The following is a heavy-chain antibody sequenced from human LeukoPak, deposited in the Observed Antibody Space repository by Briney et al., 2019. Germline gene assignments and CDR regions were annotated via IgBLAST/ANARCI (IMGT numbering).Heavy chain of an antibody. CDR1: GFTFSSYA. J-gene: IGHJ6*02. Sequence: PGRSLRLSCAASGFTFSSYAMPWVRQAPGKGLEWVAVISYDGSNKYYADSVKGRFTISRDNSKNTLYLQMNSLRAEDTAVYYCARDLRYFYWLSSFYYYYYGMDVWGQGTTVTVSS. V-gene: IGHV3-30*04. CDR2: ISYDGSNK. D-gene: IGHD3-9*01. CDR3: ARDLRYFYWLSSFYYYYYGMDV.